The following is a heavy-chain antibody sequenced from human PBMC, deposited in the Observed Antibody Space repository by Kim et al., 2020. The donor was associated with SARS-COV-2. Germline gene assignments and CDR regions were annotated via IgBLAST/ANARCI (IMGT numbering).Heavy chain of an antibody. CDR3: AKGGRFDP. CDR1: GFTVDDYA. V-gene: IGHV3-43*02. D-gene: IGHD6-13*01. CDR2: ISADGGST. J-gene: IGHJ5*02. Sequence: GGSLRLSCAASGFTVDDYAMHWGRQAPGKGLEWVSLISADGGSTYYADSVKGRCTISRDNSKNSLYLQMNSLRTEDTALYYCAKGGRFDPWGQGTLVTVSS.